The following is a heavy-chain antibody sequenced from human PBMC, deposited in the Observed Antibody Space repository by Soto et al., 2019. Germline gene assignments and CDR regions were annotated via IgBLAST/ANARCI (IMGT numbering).Heavy chain of an antibody. CDR1: GFTFDDYT. D-gene: IGHD3-16*02. CDR2: ISWDGGST. Sequence: GGSLRLSCAASGFTFDDYTMHWVRQAPGKGLEWVSLISWDGGSTYYADSVKGRFTISRDNSKNSLYLQMNSLRTEDTALYYCAKDIRALRLGELSLYYYYGMDVWGQGTTVTVSS. CDR3: AKDIRALRLGELSLYYYYGMDV. J-gene: IGHJ6*02. V-gene: IGHV3-43*01.